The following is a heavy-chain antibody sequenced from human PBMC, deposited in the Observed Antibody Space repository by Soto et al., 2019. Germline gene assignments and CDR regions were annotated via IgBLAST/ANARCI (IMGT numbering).Heavy chain of an antibody. D-gene: IGHD3-3*01. V-gene: IGHV3-23*01. Sequence: GGSLRLSCSASGFTFSSYAMSWVRQAPGKGLEWVSAISGSGGSTYYADSVKGRFTISRDNSKNTLYLQMNSLRAEDTAVYYCAKVRYDFWSGYDFDYWGQGTLVTVSS. J-gene: IGHJ4*02. CDR2: ISGSGGST. CDR3: AKVRYDFWSGYDFDY. CDR1: GFTFSSYA.